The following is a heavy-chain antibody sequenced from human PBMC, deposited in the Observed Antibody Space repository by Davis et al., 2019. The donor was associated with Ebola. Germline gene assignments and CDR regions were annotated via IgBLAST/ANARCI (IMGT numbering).Heavy chain of an antibody. Sequence: PGGSLRLSCAVSGGSISSDHWWTWVRQHPGKGLQWIGEIDYGGTTNYDPSLKSRVTISLDKSKNQFSLKLTSVTAADTAVYYCGRGPYGLDVWGQGTTVTVSS. J-gene: IGHJ6*02. CDR3: GRGPYGLDV. CDR1: GGSISSDHW. CDR2: IDYGGTT. V-gene: IGHV4-4*02.